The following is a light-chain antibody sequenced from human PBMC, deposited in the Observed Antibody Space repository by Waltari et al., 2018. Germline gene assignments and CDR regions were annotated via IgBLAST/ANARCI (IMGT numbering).Light chain of an antibody. CDR1: SSDVGGYNY. CDR3: CSYAGSYTYV. CDR2: DVS. J-gene: IGLJ1*01. V-gene: IGLV2-11*01. Sequence: QSALTQPRSVSGSPGQSVTISCTGTSSDVGGYNYVSWYQQHPGKAPTLLIYDVSKRPSAVPDRFSSSNSGNTASLTSSGLQAEDEADYYCCSYAGSYTYVFGTGTKVTVL.